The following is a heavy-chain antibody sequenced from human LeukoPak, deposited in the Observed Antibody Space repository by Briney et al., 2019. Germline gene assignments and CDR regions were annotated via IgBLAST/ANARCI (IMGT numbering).Heavy chain of an antibody. CDR3: ARDRVIAARPDAFDI. J-gene: IGHJ3*02. CDR1: GGSISSSNW. CDR2: IYHSGST. Sequence: PSGTLSLTCAVSGGSISSSNWWSWVRPPPGKGLEWIGEIYHSGSTNYNPSLKSRVTISVDKSKNQFSLKLSSVTAADTAVYYCARDRVIAARPDAFDIWGQGTMVTVSS. D-gene: IGHD6-6*01. V-gene: IGHV4-4*02.